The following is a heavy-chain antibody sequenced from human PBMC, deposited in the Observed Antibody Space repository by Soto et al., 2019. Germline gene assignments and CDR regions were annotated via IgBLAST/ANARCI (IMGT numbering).Heavy chain of an antibody. CDR1: GFAFSGYG. J-gene: IGHJ4*02. V-gene: IGHV3-30-3*01. CDR2: VSKDGSTQ. CDR3: ATEDEGGWYGHFDH. Sequence: QVQLVESGGGVVQPGVSLTLSCAASGFAFSGYGLHWVRQAPGKGLEWVAVVSKDGSTQIYADTVKGRFTISRDNSRSTMNLQMNRLRGDDTAVYYCATEDEGGWYGHFDHWGQGTLVTVSS. D-gene: IGHD6-19*01.